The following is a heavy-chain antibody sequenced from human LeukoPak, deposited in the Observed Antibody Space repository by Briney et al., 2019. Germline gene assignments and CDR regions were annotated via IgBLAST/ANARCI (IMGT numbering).Heavy chain of an antibody. V-gene: IGHV1-18*01. CDR1: GYTFTSYG. CDR3: ASGSPITMVRGGLAFDI. J-gene: IGHJ3*02. CDR2: ISAYNGNT. Sequence: ASVKVSCKASGYTFTSYGISWVRQAPGQGLEWMGWISAYNGNTNYAQKLQGRVTMTTDTSTSTAYMELRSLRSDDTAVYYCASGSPITMVRGGLAFDIWGQGTMVTVSS. D-gene: IGHD3-10*01.